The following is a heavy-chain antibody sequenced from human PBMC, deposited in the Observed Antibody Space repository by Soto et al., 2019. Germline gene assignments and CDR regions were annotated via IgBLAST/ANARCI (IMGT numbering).Heavy chain of an antibody. Sequence: GGSLRLSCAASGFTFSSYSMNWVRQAPGKGLEWVSSISSSSSYIYYADSVKGRFTISRDNAKNSLYLQMNSLRAEDTAGYYCARDPGGAFDIWGQGTMVTVSS. J-gene: IGHJ3*02. CDR3: ARDPGGAFDI. CDR2: ISSSSSYI. V-gene: IGHV3-21*01. CDR1: GFTFSSYS.